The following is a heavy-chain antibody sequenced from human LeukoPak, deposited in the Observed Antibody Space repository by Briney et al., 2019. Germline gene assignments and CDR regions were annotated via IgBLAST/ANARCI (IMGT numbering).Heavy chain of an antibody. D-gene: IGHD5-24*01. CDR1: GGSISNYY. V-gene: IGHV4-59*01. Sequence: SETLSLTCTVSGGSISNYYWSWIRQPPGKGLEWIGYISYSGSTEYNPSLKSRDTISVDTSKNQFSLKLNSLTPADTAIYYCTRDRRDGYNYVDIWGQGTMVTVSS. CDR2: ISYSGST. CDR3: TRDRRDGYNYVDI. J-gene: IGHJ4*02.